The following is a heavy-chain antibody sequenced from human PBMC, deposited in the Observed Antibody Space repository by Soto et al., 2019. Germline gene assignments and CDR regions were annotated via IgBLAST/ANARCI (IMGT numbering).Heavy chain of an antibody. V-gene: IGHV3-30*18. CDR1: GFTFSSYG. CDR2: ISYDGENK. CDR3: AKDYLQWLLARYYYGMDV. Sequence: QVQLVESGGGEVQPGRSLRLSCAASGFTFSSYGMHWVRQAPGKGLEWVAVISYDGENKYYADSVKGRFTISRDNSKSTLYLQMNSLRAEDTAVYYCAKDYLQWLLARYYYGMDVWGHGTTVTVSS. D-gene: IGHD6-19*01. J-gene: IGHJ6*02.